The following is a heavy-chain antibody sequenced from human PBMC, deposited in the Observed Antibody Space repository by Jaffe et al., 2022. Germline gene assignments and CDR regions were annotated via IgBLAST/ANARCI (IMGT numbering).Heavy chain of an antibody. Sequence: QVQLQESGPGLVKPSQTLSLTCTVSGGSISSGSYYWSWIRQPAGKGLEWIGRIYTSGSTNYNPSLKSRVTISVDTSKNQFSLKLSSVTAADTAVYYCARRYCSSTSCLDAFDIWGQGTMVTVSS. V-gene: IGHV4-61*02. CDR2: IYTSGST. J-gene: IGHJ3*02. CDR1: GGSISSGSYY. CDR3: ARRYCSSTSCLDAFDI. D-gene: IGHD2-2*01.